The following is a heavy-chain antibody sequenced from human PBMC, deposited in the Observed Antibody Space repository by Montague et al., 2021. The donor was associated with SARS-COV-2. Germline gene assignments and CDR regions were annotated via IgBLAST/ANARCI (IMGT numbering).Heavy chain of an antibody. CDR2: IYYSGST. CDR3: ARLLLELPGDY. CDR1: GGPISGSNYY. D-gene: IGHD1-7*01. J-gene: IGHJ4*02. Sequence: SETLSLTCTVSGGPISGSNYYWAWIRQPPGKGLEWIGSIYYSGSTYDNPSLKSRVSISVDTSKSQFSLKLNSVTAADTAVYYCARLLLELPGDYWGQGTLVTVSS. V-gene: IGHV4-39*01.